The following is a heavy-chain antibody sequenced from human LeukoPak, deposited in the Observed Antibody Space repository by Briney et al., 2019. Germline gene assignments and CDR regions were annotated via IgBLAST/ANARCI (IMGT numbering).Heavy chain of an antibody. Sequence: ASVKVSCKASGYTFTAYYMHWVRQAPGRGLEWMGWINPNNGGTNYAQKFQGRVTMTRDTSISTAYMELSRLRSDDTAVYYCARSPPFHMVRGGNDYWGQGTLVTVSS. CDR3: ARSPPFHMVRGGNDY. J-gene: IGHJ4*02. D-gene: IGHD3-10*01. V-gene: IGHV1-2*02. CDR1: GYTFTAYY. CDR2: INPNNGGT.